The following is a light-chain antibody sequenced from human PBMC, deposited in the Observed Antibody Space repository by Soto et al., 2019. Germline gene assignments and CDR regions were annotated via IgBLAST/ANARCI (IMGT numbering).Light chain of an antibody. Sequence: QSVLTQPPSASGTPGQRVTISCSGSSSNIGSNTVNWYQQLPGTAPKLLIYSNNQQPSGVPDRFSVSKSGTSASLAISGLQSEDEADYYCAAWDDSLNGYVFGTGTKLTVL. V-gene: IGLV1-44*01. CDR1: SSNIGSNT. CDR3: AAWDDSLNGYV. J-gene: IGLJ1*01. CDR2: SNN.